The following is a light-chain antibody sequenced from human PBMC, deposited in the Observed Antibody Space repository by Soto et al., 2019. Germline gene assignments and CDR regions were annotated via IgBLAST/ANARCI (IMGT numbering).Light chain of an antibody. CDR2: DNN. V-gene: IGLV1-51*01. Sequence: QSVLTQPPSVSAAPGPKVTISCSGSSSNMGVNYVSWYQQLPGTGPKLLIYDNNRRPSGIPDRFSGSKSGTSATLAITGLQTGYEADYYCGTWDGSLSAVVLGGGTKLPVL. CDR1: SSNMGVNY. CDR3: GTWDGSLSAVV. J-gene: IGLJ2*01.